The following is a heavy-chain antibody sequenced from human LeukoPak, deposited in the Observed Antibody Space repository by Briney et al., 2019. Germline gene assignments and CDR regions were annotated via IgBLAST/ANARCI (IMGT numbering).Heavy chain of an antibody. CDR3: ARFYYDSSGSHAFDI. J-gene: IGHJ3*02. CDR2: IIPILGIA. D-gene: IGHD3-22*01. CDR1: GGTVSSYT. V-gene: IGHV1-69*02. Sequence: SVKVSCKASGGTVSSYTISWVRQAPGQGLEWMGRIIPILGIANYAQKFQGRVTITADKSTSTAYMELSSLRSEDTAVSYCARFYYDSSGSHAFDIWGQGTMVTVSS.